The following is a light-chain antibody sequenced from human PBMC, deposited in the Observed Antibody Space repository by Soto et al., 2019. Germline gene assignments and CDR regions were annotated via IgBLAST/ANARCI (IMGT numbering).Light chain of an antibody. J-gene: IGKJ5*01. V-gene: IGKV1-12*01. CDR1: QGISSW. Sequence: DIQMTQSPSSVSASVGDRVTITCRASQGISSWLAWYQQKPGKAPKLLIYKASNLESGVPSRFRASGSGSEFPLTISRGQPVYFAPYYCKKLRDYPITFGHGT. CDR3: KKLRDYPIT. CDR2: KAS.